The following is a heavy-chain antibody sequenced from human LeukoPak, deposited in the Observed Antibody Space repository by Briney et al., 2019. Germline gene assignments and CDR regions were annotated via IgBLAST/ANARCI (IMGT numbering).Heavy chain of an antibody. V-gene: IGHV1-18*01. CDR1: GYTFTSYG. Sequence: ASVKVSCKASGYTFTSYGISWVRQAPGQGLEWMGWISAYNGNTNYAQKLQGRVTMTTDTSTSTAYMELRSLRSDDTAVYYCAAGAARSIAVAGTLDYWGQGTLVTVSS. D-gene: IGHD6-19*01. J-gene: IGHJ4*02. CDR2: ISAYNGNT. CDR3: AAGAARSIAVAGTLDY.